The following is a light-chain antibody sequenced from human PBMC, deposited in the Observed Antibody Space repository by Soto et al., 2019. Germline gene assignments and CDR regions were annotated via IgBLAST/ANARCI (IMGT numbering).Light chain of an antibody. CDR3: SSYTSSNTVV. CDR2: EVI. V-gene: IGLV2-18*02. CDR1: SYDVGSYNR. Sequence: QSVLTQPPSVSGSPGQSVTISCTGTSYDVGSYNRVSWYQQPPGTAPKLMIYEVIYRPSGVPDRFSGSKSGNTASLTISGLQAEDEADYYCSSYTSSNTVVFGGGTKLTVL. J-gene: IGLJ2*01.